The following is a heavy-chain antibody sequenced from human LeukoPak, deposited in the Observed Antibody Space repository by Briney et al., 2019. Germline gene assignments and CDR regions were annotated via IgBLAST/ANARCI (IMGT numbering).Heavy chain of an antibody. CDR1: GFTFSSYA. J-gene: IGHJ3*01. Sequence: GGSLRLSCAASGFTFSSYAMSWVRQAPGKGLEWVSAISGSGGSTYYADSVKGRFTISRDDARNTLFLQMNSLRAEDAAAYYCATYVDTVRYDAFDVWGQGTMVTVSS. CDR3: ATYVDTVRYDAFDV. V-gene: IGHV3-23*01. CDR2: ISGSGGST. D-gene: IGHD5-18*01.